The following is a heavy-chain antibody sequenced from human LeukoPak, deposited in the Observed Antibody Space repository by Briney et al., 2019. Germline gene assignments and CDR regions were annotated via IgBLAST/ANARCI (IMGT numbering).Heavy chain of an antibody. CDR1: GGSISSYY. J-gene: IGHJ4*02. Sequence: SETPSLTCTVSGGSISSYYWSWIRQPPGKGLEWIGYIYYSGSTNYNPSLKSRVTISVDTSKNQFSLKLSSVTAADTAVYYCARTYCSSTSCVTDYWGQGTLVTVSS. D-gene: IGHD2-2*01. CDR3: ARTYCSSTSCVTDY. V-gene: IGHV4-59*08. CDR2: IYYSGST.